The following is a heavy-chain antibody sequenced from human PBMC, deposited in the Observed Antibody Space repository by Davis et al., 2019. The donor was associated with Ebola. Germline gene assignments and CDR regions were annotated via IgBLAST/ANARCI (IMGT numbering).Heavy chain of an antibody. V-gene: IGHV3-9*01. Sequence: PGGSLRLSCAASGFTFDDYAMHWVRQAPGKGLEWVSGISWNSGSIGYADSVKGRFIISRDNAKNSLYLQMNSLRAEDTALYFCALSGHCSSTSCEGDWFDPWGQGTLVTVSS. CDR3: ALSGHCSSTSCEGDWFDP. J-gene: IGHJ5*02. CDR1: GFTFDDYA. CDR2: ISWNSGSI. D-gene: IGHD2-2*01.